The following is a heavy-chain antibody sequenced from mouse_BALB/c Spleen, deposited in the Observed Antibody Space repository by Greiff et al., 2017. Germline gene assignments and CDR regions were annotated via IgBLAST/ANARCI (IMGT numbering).Heavy chain of an antibody. CDR1: GFTFSSFV. D-gene: IGHD2-4*01. V-gene: IGHV5-17*02. CDR3: ARSGDYYYAMDY. CDR2: ISSGSGTI. Sequence: EVQRVESGGGLVQPGGSRKLSCAASGFTFSSFVMHWVRQAPEKGLEWVAYISSGSGTIYYADTVKGRVTISRDNPKNTLFMQMTSLKSEDTAMYYCARSGDYYYAMDYWGQGTSVTVSS. J-gene: IGHJ4*01.